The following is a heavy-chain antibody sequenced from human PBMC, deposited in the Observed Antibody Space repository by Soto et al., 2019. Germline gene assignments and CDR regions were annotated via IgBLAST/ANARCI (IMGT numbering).Heavy chain of an antibody. CDR1: GYTFTSYG. CDR3: ASMASYYDILTGYYTLDY. Sequence: VASVKVSCKASGYTFTSYGISWVRQAPGQGLEWMGWISAYNGNTNYAQKLQGRVTMTTDTSTSTAYMELRSLRSDDTAVYYCASMASYYDILTGYYTLDYWGQGTLVTVSS. J-gene: IGHJ4*02. V-gene: IGHV1-18*01. CDR2: ISAYNGNT. D-gene: IGHD3-9*01.